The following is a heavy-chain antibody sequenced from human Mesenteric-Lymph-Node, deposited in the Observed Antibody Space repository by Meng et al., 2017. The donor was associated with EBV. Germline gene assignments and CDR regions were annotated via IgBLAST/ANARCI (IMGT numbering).Heavy chain of an antibody. J-gene: IGHJ4*02. CDR2: TYYRSKWYK. D-gene: IGHD6-19*01. CDR3: ARSGSSGRIDY. CDR1: WDCVSSKSAA. Sequence: QAGPGLAKPSKPLSLTCALSWDCVSSKSAAWNWIRHSPSRGLEWLGRTYYRSKWYKGYAVSVKSRITINPDTSKNQFSLQLNSVTPEDTAMYYCARSGSSGRIDYWGQGTLVTVSS. V-gene: IGHV6-1*01.